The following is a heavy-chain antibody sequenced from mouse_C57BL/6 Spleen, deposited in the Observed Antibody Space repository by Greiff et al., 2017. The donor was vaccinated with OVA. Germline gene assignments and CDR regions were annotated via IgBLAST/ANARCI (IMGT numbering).Heavy chain of an antibody. V-gene: IGHV1-54*01. CDR3: ARELYGNYEAY. CDR1: GYAFPNYL. D-gene: IGHD2-1*01. Sequence: VQLQQSGAELVRPGTSVKVSCKASGYAFPNYLLEWVKQRPGQGLEWIGVINPGSGGTNYNEKFKGKATLTADKSSSTAYMQLSSLTSEDSAVYFCARELYGNYEAYWGQGTLVTVSA. CDR2: INPGSGGT. J-gene: IGHJ3*01.